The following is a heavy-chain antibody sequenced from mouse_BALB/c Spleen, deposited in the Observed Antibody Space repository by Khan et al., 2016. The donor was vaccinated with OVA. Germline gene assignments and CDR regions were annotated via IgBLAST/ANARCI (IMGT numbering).Heavy chain of an antibody. CDR2: ITSGGTT. D-gene: IGHD2-14*01. CDR3: AREAYRYDEYYFDY. CDR1: GFTFSSYV. J-gene: IGHJ2*01. V-gene: IGHV5-6-5*01. Sequence: EVQRVESGGDLVKPGGSLKLSCAISGFTFSSYVMSWVRQTPEKRLEWVASITSGGTTSYPDSVKGRFTISRDNDRNILYLQMSSLRSEDTAMYYWAREAYRYDEYYFDYWGQGTTLTVSS.